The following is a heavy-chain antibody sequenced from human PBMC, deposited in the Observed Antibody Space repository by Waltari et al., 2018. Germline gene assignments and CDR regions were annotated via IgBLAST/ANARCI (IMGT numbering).Heavy chain of an antibody. CDR2: IKPDGSET. CDR3: TKGGHVDF. J-gene: IGHJ4*02. CDR1: GFPFSTYW. D-gene: IGHD3-10*01. Sequence: EVQLVESGGGLVQPGGSLRLSCVASGFPFSTYWMTWVCQAPGKGLEWVGNIKPDGSETYYVESVKGRFTISKDNAKNSLYLQMNNLRAEDTAVYYCTKGGHVDFCGPGSLVTVSS. V-gene: IGHV3-7*01.